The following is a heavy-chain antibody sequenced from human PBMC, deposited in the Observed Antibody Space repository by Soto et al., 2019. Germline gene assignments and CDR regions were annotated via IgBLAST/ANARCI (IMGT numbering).Heavy chain of an antibody. CDR1: GYTFSNSG. D-gene: IGHD6-13*01. V-gene: IGHV1-18*01. CDR3: ARSRVGIAAAGTWKRPNILFDY. Sequence: ASVKVSCKASGYTFSNSGISWVRQAPGQGLEWLGWINSDNGNTNCAQHLQGRVTLTTDTSTSTAYMDLRSLRSDDTAVYYCARSRVGIAAAGTWKRPNILFDYWG. J-gene: IGHJ4*01. CDR2: INSDNGNT.